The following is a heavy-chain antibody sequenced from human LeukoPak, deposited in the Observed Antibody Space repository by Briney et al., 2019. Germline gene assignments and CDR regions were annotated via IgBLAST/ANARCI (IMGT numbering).Heavy chain of an antibody. CDR3: AKEIYYYGSGSYYPSFDY. CDR2: ISWNSGSI. CDR1: GFTFDDYA. Sequence: GGSLRLSCAASGFTFDDYAMHWVRQAPGKGLEWVSGISWNSGSIGYADSVKGRFTISRDNAKNTLYLQMNSLRAEDTAVYYCAKEIYYYGSGSYYPSFDYWGQGTLVTVSS. V-gene: IGHV3-9*01. J-gene: IGHJ4*02. D-gene: IGHD3-10*01.